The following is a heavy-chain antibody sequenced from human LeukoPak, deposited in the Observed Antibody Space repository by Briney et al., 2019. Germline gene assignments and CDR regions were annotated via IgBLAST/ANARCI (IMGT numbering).Heavy chain of an antibody. Sequence: SETLSLTCTVSGGSISSSTYYWAWIRQSPGKGLEWIGSITYSGSTYYNPSLESRVTISVDTSKNQFSLRLISVTAVDTAVYYCTRQGVGATDCWXQGTLVTVSS. CDR1: GGSISSSTYY. V-gene: IGHV4-39*01. J-gene: IGHJ4*02. CDR3: TRQGVGATDC. CDR2: ITYSGST. D-gene: IGHD1-26*01.